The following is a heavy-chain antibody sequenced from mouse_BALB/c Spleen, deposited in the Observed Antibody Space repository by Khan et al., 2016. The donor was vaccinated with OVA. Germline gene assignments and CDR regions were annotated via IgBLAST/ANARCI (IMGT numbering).Heavy chain of an antibody. CDR2: INPSTGYT. Sequence: VQLQQSGAELAKPGASVKMSCKASGYTFINYWILWVKQRPGQGLEWIGYINPSTGYTEYNQNFKDKATLTADKSSSTAYMQLSSLTSEDSAVYYCANRGIRCDLDYWGQGTTLTVSS. J-gene: IGHJ2*01. D-gene: IGHD1-1*01. V-gene: IGHV1-7*01. CDR1: GYTFINYW. CDR3: ANRGIRCDLDY.